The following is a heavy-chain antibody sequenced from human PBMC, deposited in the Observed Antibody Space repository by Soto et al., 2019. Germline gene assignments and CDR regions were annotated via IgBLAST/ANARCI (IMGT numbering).Heavy chain of an antibody. CDR2: INPNSGGT. CDR1: GYTFTGYY. J-gene: IGHJ4*02. V-gene: IGHV1-2*02. Sequence: ASVKVSCKASGYTFTGYYMHWVRQAPGRGLEWMGWINPNSGGTNYAQKFQGRVTMTRDTSISTAYMELSRLRSDDTAVYYCARGAHYYDSSGPIPYWGQGTLVTVSS. D-gene: IGHD3-22*01. CDR3: ARGAHYYDSSGPIPY.